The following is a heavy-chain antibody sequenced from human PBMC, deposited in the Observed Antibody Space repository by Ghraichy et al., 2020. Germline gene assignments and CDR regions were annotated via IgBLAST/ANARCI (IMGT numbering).Heavy chain of an antibody. CDR1: GGSISSYY. CDR2: IYYSGST. J-gene: IGHJ4*02. Sequence: ETLSLTCTVSGGSISSYYWSWIRQPPGKGLEWIGYIYYSGSTNYNPSLKSRVTISVDTSKNQFSLKLSSVTAADTAVYYCARDLGATTEYWGQGTLVTVSS. V-gene: IGHV4-59*01. CDR3: ARDLGATTEY. D-gene: IGHD1-26*01.